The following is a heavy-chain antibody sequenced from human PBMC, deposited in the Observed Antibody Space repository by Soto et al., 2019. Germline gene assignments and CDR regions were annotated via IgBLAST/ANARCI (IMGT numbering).Heavy chain of an antibody. Sequence: EVQLVESGGGLVQPGGSLRLSCAASGFTFSSYSMNWVRQAPGKGLEWVSYISSSSSTINYADSVKGRFTISRDNAKNSLYLQMNSLRAEDTAVYYCARLPMTTHNWFDPWGQGTLVTVSS. CDR3: ARLPMTTHNWFDP. V-gene: IGHV3-48*01. CDR1: GFTFSSYS. D-gene: IGHD4-17*01. CDR2: ISSSSSTI. J-gene: IGHJ5*02.